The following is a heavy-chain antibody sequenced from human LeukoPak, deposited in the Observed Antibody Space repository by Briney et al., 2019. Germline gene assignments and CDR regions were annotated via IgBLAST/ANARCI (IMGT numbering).Heavy chain of an antibody. Sequence: EASVKVSCKASGYTFTSYGISWVRQAPGQGLEWMGWISAYNGNTNYAQKLQGRVTMTTDTSTSTAYMELRSLRSDDTAVYYCARDTYCSGGSCYQQSYYYGMDVWGKGTTVTVSS. V-gene: IGHV1-18*04. D-gene: IGHD2-15*01. CDR2: ISAYNGNT. CDR1: GYTFTSYG. CDR3: ARDTYCSGGSCYQQSYYYGMDV. J-gene: IGHJ6*04.